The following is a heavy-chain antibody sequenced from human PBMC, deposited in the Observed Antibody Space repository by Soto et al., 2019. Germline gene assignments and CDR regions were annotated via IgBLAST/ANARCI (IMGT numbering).Heavy chain of an antibody. Sequence: QVQLQESGPGLVKPSGTLSLTCSFSGDSISSGNWWTWVRQPPVKGLEWIGEIYHCGSTNSSPSLKTRGTISVAKSKNQFSLKLTSVTAADTAVYYCAREPNYGGNAGYFDSWGQGTLVTVSP. D-gene: IGHD4-17*01. V-gene: IGHV4-4*02. CDR3: AREPNYGGNAGYFDS. CDR1: GDSISSGNW. J-gene: IGHJ4*02. CDR2: IYHCGST.